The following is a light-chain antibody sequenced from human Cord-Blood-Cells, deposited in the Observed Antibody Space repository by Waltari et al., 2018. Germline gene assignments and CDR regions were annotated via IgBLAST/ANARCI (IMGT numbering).Light chain of an antibody. CDR2: DVS. CDR1: SSDVGGYNY. V-gene: IGLV2-11*01. Sequence: QSALTQPRSVSGSPGQSVTISCTGPSSDVGGYNYVSWYQQPPGKAPKLMIYDVSKRPSGVPDRFSGSKSGNTASLTISGLQAEDDADYYCCSYAGSYTWVFGGGTKLTVL. J-gene: IGLJ3*02. CDR3: CSYAGSYTWV.